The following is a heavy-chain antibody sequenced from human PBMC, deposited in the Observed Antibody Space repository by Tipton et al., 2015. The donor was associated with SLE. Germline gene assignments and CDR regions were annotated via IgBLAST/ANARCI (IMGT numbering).Heavy chain of an antibody. V-gene: IGHV3-33*01. CDR3: ARARLLAVAASFDY. J-gene: IGHJ4*02. D-gene: IGHD6-19*01. CDR1: GFTFSSYG. CDR2: IWYDGSNK. Sequence: SLRLSCAASGFTFSSYGMHWVRQAPGKGLEWVAVIWYDGSNKYYADSVKGRFTISRDNSKNTLYLQMNSLRAEDTALYYCARARLLAVAASFDYWGQGTLVTVSS.